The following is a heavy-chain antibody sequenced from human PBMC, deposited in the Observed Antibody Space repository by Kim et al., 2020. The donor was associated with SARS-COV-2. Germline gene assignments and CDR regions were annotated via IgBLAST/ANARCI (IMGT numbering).Heavy chain of an antibody. CDR3: ARHVGTAMVFSLSSYFDY. CDR1: GGSISSSSYY. V-gene: IGHV4-39*01. Sequence: SETLSLTCTVSGGSISSSSYYWGWIRQPPGKGLEWIGSIYYSGSTYYNPSLKSRVTISVDTSKNQFSLKLSSVTAADTAVYYCARHVGTAMVFSLSSYFDYWGQGTLVTVSS. J-gene: IGHJ4*02. D-gene: IGHD5-18*01. CDR2: IYYSGST.